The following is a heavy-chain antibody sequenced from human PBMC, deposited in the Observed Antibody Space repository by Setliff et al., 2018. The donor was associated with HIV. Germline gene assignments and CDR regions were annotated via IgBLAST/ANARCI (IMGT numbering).Heavy chain of an antibody. D-gene: IGHD7-27*01. V-gene: IGHV4-34*10. CDR1: GGSFSGYY. Sequence: SETLSLTCAVYGGSFSGYYWSWIRQPPGKGLECIGEINHSGSTNHNPSLKSRITMSIDTSKNQFSLKLTSVTAADTAVYYCARHPTNWGSTGYYYYYMDVWGKGTTVTVSS. J-gene: IGHJ6*03. CDR3: ARHPTNWGSTGYYYYYMDV. CDR2: INHSGST.